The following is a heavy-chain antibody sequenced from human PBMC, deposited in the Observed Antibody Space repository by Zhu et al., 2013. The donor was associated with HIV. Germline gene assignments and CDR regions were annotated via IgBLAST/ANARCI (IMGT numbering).Heavy chain of an antibody. CDR2: INAGNGNT. J-gene: IGHJ3*02. V-gene: IGHV1-3*01. Sequence: QVRLVQSGAEVKKPGASVKVSCKASGYTFISYAVHWVRQAPGQRLEWMGWINAGNGNTKYSQKFQGRVTITRDTSASTAYMELSSLRSEDTAVYYCARAQEGGTTRGLDSFDIWGQGTMVTVSS. CDR3: ARAQEGGTTRGLDSFDI. CDR1: GYTFISYA. D-gene: IGHD1-26*01.